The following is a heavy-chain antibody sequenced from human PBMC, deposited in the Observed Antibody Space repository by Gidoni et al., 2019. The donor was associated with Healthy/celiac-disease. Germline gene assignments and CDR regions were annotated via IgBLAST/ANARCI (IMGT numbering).Heavy chain of an antibody. V-gene: IGHV3-9*01. CDR2: MSWNSGSI. Sequence: VQLVESGGGLVLPGRSLRLSCEADGFTFDHYAMHWVRQAPGKGLEWVSGMSWNSGSIGYADSVNSRFTMSRDNAKNSLYLQMNSLRAEDTALYYCAKDITQGEYMQLGADYWGQGTLVTVSA. CDR1: GFTFDHYA. J-gene: IGHJ4*02. D-gene: IGHD3-16*01. CDR3: AKDITQGEYMQLGADY.